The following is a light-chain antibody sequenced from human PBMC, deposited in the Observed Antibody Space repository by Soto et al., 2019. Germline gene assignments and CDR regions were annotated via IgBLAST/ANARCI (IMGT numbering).Light chain of an antibody. Sequence: DIVRTQSPLSMPATPGEPASISCRSSQSLLHSNGYNYLDWYLQKPGQSPXLLIYLGSNRASGVPDRFSGSGSGTDSTLKISRVEADDVGVYYCMQPLQSWTFGQGTKVDIK. J-gene: IGKJ1*01. V-gene: IGKV2-28*01. CDR2: LGS. CDR3: MQPLQSWT. CDR1: QSLLHSNGYNY.